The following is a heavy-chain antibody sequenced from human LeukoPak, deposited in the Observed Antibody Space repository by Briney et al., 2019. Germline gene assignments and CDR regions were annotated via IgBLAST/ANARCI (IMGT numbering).Heavy chain of an antibody. V-gene: IGHV4-34*01. J-gene: IGHJ4*02. Sequence: PSETLSLTCAVYGGSFSGYYWSWIRQPPGKGLEWIGEINHSGSTNYNPSLKSRVTISVDTSKNQFSLKLSSVTAADTAVYYCVRGRGRSGSYYNRICYFDYWGQGTLVTVSS. CDR3: VRGRGRSGSYYNRICYFDY. CDR1: GGSFSGYY. D-gene: IGHD3-10*01. CDR2: INHSGST.